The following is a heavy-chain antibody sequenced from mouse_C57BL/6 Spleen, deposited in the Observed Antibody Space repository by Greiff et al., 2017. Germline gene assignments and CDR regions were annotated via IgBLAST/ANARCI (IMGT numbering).Heavy chain of an antibody. D-gene: IGHD2-1*01. J-gene: IGHJ1*03. V-gene: IGHV1-72*01. CDR2: IDPNSGGT. CDR3: ARRRNDWYFDV. CDR1: GYTFTSSW. Sequence: VQLQQPGAELVKPGASVKLSCTASGYTFTSSWMHWVKQRPGRGLEWIGRIDPNSGGTKYNEKFKSKATLTVDKPSSTAYLQLSSLTSEDSAFYYCARRRNDWYFDVWGTGTTVTVSA.